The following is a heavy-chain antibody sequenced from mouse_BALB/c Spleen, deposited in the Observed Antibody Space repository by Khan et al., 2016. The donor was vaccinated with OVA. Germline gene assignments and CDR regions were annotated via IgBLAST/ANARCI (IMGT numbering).Heavy chain of an antibody. J-gene: IGHJ3*01. CDR3: TRPSYYGNPWFTY. CDR1: GFAFNSYD. D-gene: IGHD2-10*01. CDR2: ISSTGTYT. V-gene: IGHV5-9*02. Sequence: EVELVESGGGLVKPGGSLKLSCEVSGFAFNSYDMSWVRQTPEKRLEWVATISSTGTYTYYPDSVKGRFTISRDTARNTLYLQMHSLRSEDTALYYCTRPSYYGNPWFTYWGQGTLVTVSA.